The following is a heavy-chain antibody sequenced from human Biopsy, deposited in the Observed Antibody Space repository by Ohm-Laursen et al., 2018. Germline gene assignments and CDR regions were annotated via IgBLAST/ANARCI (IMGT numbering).Heavy chain of an antibody. J-gene: IGHJ5*02. D-gene: IGHD3-22*01. CDR1: GYTFTGYH. CDR2: INAKTGDT. V-gene: IGHV1-2*02. CDR3: TRGGYYYDSLAYYYWFDP. Sequence: ASVKVSCKASGYTFTGYHVHWVRQAPGQGLGWMGWINAKTGDTNYAQKFQGRVTMTRGTSISTAYVDLSSLRSDDTAVYYCTRGGYYYDSLAYYYWFDPWGQGTLVTVSS.